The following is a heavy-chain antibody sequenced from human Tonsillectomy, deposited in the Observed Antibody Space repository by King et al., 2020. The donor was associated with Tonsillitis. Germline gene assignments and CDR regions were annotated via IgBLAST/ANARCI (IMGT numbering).Heavy chain of an antibody. CDR1: GFTFNRYW. V-gene: IGHV3-7*03. D-gene: IGHD6-19*01. Sequence: VQLVESGGGLVQPGGSLRLSCAASGFTFNRYWMTWVRQAPGKGLEWVANIKQDGVETDYADSVKGRFDISRDNAKNSVYLQMNDLRVEDTAVYYCARKYSTGWPFDHWGQGALVTVSS. CDR2: IKQDGVET. J-gene: IGHJ4*02. CDR3: ARKYSTGWPFDH.